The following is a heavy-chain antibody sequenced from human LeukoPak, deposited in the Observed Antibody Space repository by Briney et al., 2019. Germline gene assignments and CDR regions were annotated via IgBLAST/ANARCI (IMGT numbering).Heavy chain of an antibody. V-gene: IGHV4-61*02. CDR1: GGSISSGSYY. D-gene: IGHD2-8*01. CDR3: ARSRAIVLMVYAMEYYFDY. Sequence: SETLSLTCTVSGGSISSGSYYWSWIRQPAGKGLEWIGRIYTSGSANYNPSLKSRVTISVDTSKNQFSLKLSSVTAADTAVYYCARSRAIVLMVYAMEYYFDYWGQGTLVTVSS. J-gene: IGHJ4*02. CDR2: IYTSGSA.